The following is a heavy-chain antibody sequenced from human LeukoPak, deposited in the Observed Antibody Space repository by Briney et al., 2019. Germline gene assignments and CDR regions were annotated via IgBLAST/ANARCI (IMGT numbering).Heavy chain of an antibody. CDR1: GFTFSSYS. D-gene: IGHD6-19*01. Sequence: GGSLRLSCAASGFTFSSYSMNWVRQAPGKGLEWVSSISSSSSYIYYADSVKGRFTISRDNAKNSLYLQTNSLRAEDTAVYYCARDSSAEMYCYWGQGTLVTVSS. CDR3: ARDSSAEMYCY. V-gene: IGHV3-21*01. J-gene: IGHJ4*02. CDR2: ISSSSSYI.